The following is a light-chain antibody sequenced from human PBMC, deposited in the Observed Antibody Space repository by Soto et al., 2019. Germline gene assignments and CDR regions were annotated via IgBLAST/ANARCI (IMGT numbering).Light chain of an antibody. CDR1: SSSLGNNY. CDR3: ETLDSSLTAVV. CDR2: VNN. Sequence: QSVLTQPPSVSAAPGQSVTISCSGSSSSLGNNYVSWYQQLPGTAPKLLIYVNNKRPPGIPDRFSGSKSGTSASLGITGLQSGDEADYYCETLDSSLTAVVFGGGTQRTFL. J-gene: IGLJ3*02. V-gene: IGLV1-51*01.